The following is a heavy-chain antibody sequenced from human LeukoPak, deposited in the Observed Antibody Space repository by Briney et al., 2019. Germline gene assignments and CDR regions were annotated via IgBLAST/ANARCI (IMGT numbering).Heavy chain of an antibody. CDR3: ATDSSGSTYYFDY. Sequence: ASVKVSCKVSGYTLTELSMHWVRQAPGKGLEWMGGFDPEDGETIYAQKFQGRVTMTEDTSTDTAYMELSGLRSEDTAVYYCATDSSGSTYYFDYWGQGTLVTVSS. CDR2: FDPEDGET. V-gene: IGHV1-24*01. D-gene: IGHD1-26*01. J-gene: IGHJ4*02. CDR1: GYTLTELS.